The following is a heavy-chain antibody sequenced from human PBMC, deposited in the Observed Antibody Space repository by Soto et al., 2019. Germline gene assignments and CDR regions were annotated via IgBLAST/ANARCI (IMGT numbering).Heavy chain of an antibody. V-gene: IGHV3-66*01. Sequence: GGSLRLSCAASGFTVSSNYMSWVRQAPGKGLEWVSVIYSGGSTYYADSVKGRFTISRDNSKNTLYLQMNSLRAEDTAVYYCARSSTSLYGDYDYWRQGALVTASS. CDR2: IYSGGST. CDR3: ARSSTSLYGDYDY. J-gene: IGHJ4*02. D-gene: IGHD4-17*01. CDR1: GFTVSSNY.